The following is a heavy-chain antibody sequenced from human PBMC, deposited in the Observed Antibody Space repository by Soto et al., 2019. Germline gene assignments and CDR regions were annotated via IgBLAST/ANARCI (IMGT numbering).Heavy chain of an antibody. D-gene: IGHD1-26*01. J-gene: IGHJ4*02. CDR3: ARSNIVGATRAFDY. Sequence: SETLSLTCTVSGGSVSSGSYYWSWIRQPPGKGLEWIGYIYYSGSTNYNPSLKSRVTISVDTSKNQFSLKLSSVTAADTAVYYCARSNIVGATRAFDYWGQGTLVTISS. V-gene: IGHV4-61*01. CDR2: IYYSGST. CDR1: GGSVSSGSYY.